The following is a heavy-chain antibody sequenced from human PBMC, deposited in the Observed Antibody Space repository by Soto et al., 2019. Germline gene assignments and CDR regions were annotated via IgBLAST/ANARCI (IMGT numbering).Heavy chain of an antibody. CDR3: ARARTTTWCGKTRGGVDP. J-gene: IGHJ5*02. V-gene: IGHV3-21*01. CDR2: ISSNINYK. Sequence: AGSLTLSCAAYGFTLRNYSMSWVRQTPGKGLEWGSSISSNINYKYYVDSVKVRFTISRDNAKSSLYLQMNSLRAEDMAVYYCARARTTTWCGKTRGGVDPWGSGTRVTDSS. CDR1: GFTLRNYS. D-gene: IGHD1-7*01.